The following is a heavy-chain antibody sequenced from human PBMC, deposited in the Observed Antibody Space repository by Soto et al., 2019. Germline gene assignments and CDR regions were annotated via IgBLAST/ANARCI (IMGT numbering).Heavy chain of an antibody. V-gene: IGHV4-59*08. CDR3: ARSERINWFDP. CDR2: IYYSGST. CDR1: GGSISSYY. Sequence: SETLSLTCTVSGGSISSYYWSWIRQPPGKGLEWIGYIYYSGSTNYNPSLKSRVTISVDTSKNQFSLKLSSVTAADTAVYYCARSERINWFDPWGQGTLVTVSS. J-gene: IGHJ5*02.